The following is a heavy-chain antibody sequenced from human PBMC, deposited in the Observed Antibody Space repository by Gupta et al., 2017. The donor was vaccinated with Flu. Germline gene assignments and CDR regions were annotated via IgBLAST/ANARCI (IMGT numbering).Heavy chain of an antibody. V-gene: IGHV3-33*01. D-gene: IGHD2-2*01. CDR3: ARGGQYQLSRENY. J-gene: IGHJ4*02. CDR2: IWYDGSNK. Sequence: QVQLVESGGGVVQPGPSMRLSWPESGFSFGTYGMHWVRQAPGKGLEWVAIIWYDGSNKYYADSVKGRFTISRDNSKNTLYLQMNSLRAEDTAVYYCARGGQYQLSRENYWGQGTLVTVSS. CDR1: GFSFGTYG.